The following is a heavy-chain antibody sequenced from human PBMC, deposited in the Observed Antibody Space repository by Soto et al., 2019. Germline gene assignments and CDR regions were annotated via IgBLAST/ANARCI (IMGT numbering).Heavy chain of an antibody. CDR3: ATNYGSGSTHFDY. J-gene: IGHJ4*02. V-gene: IGHV1-69*02. CDR1: GDTFNFYT. CDR2: IIPMLGMS. Sequence: QVQLVQSGSEVKKPGSPVRVSCTASGDTFNFYTISWVRQVPGQGPEWMGRIIPMLGMSNYAQKFQGRVTIMADKSTSTVYMNLSGLTSEDTAVYYCATNYGSGSTHFDYWSQGTLVTVSS. D-gene: IGHD3-10*01.